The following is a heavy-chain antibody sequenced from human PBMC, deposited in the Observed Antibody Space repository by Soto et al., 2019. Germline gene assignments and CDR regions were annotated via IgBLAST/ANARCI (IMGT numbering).Heavy chain of an antibody. D-gene: IGHD2-15*01. Sequence: EVQLVESGGGLVQPGGSLRLSCAASGFTFSNYWMYWVRQAPGKGLEWVSRINSDGSVSSYADSVKGRLTISRDNVNNTMYQQMDSLRAEDTAVYYCARGYCVGGTCFSLAGSFYYYMDGWGKGTTVTVFS. J-gene: IGHJ6*03. V-gene: IGHV3-74*02. CDR1: GFTFSNYW. CDR3: ARGYCVGGTCFSLAGSFYYYMDG. CDR2: INSDGSVS.